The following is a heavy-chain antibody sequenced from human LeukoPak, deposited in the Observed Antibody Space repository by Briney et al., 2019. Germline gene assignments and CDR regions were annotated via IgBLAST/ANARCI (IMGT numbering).Heavy chain of an antibody. D-gene: IGHD6-19*01. CDR1: GFTFDDYA. J-gene: IGHJ4*02. Sequence: QAGGSLRLSCAASGFTFDDYAMHWVRQAPGKGLEWVSGISWNSGSIGYADSVKGRFTISRDNAKNSLYLQMNSLRAEDTALYYCAKDISIAVAGTGGYFDYWGQGTLVTVSS. V-gene: IGHV3-9*01. CDR2: ISWNSGSI. CDR3: AKDISIAVAGTGGYFDY.